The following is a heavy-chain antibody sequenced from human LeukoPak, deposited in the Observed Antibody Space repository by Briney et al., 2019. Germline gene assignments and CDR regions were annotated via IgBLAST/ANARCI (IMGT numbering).Heavy chain of an antibody. CDR3: AKDQAYYDFWSGLDY. CDR2: IRYDGSNK. J-gene: IGHJ4*02. CDR1: GFTFSSYG. V-gene: IGHV3-30*02. D-gene: IGHD3-3*01. Sequence: GGSLRLSCAASGFTFSSYGMHWVRQAPGKGLEWVAFIRYDGSNKYYADSVKGRFTISRDNSKNTLYLQMNSPRAEDTAVYYCAKDQAYYDFWSGLDYWGQGTLVTVSS.